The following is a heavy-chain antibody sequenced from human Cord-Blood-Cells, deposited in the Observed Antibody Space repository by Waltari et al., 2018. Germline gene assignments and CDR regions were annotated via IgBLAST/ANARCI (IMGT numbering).Heavy chain of an antibody. CDR2: ISYDGSNK. CDR3: AKDLEGD. J-gene: IGHJ4*02. CDR1: VFTFSSYD. Sequence: QVQLVESGGGVVQPGRSLRLSCAASVFTFSSYDMPWVRQAPGKGLEWVAVISYDGSNKYYADSVKGRFTISRDNSKNTLYLQMNSLRAEDTAVYYCAKDLEGDWGQGTLVTVSS. D-gene: IGHD3-16*01. V-gene: IGHV3-30*18.